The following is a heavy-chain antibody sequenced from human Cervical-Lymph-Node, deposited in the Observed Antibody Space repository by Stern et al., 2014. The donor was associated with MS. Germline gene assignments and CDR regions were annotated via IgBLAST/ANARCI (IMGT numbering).Heavy chain of an antibody. Sequence: QLQLQESGPGLVKPSETLSLTCTVSGGSISSSSSYWGWIRQPPGKGLEWIGSIYYSGSTYYYPSLKSRVTISGETSKNQSSRKLRSVTAADTAVYYCARHYTVTTANDAFNIWGRGTMVTVSS. CDR2: IYYSGST. V-gene: IGHV4-39*01. CDR1: GGSISSSSSY. D-gene: IGHD4-17*01. J-gene: IGHJ3*02. CDR3: ARHYTVTTANDAFNI.